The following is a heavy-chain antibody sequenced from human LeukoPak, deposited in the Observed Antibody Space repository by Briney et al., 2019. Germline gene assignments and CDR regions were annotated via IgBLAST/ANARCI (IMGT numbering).Heavy chain of an antibody. CDR3: AKDLPRRITMIVVVNLFDY. CDR1: GFTFSSYS. V-gene: IGHV3-23*01. CDR2: ISGSGGST. D-gene: IGHD3-22*01. J-gene: IGHJ4*02. Sequence: PGGSLRLSCAASGFTFSSYSMNWVRQAPGKGLEWVSAISGSGGSTYYADSVKGRFTISRDNSKNTLYLQMNSLRAEDTAVYYCAKDLPRRITMIVVVNLFDYWGQGTLVTVSS.